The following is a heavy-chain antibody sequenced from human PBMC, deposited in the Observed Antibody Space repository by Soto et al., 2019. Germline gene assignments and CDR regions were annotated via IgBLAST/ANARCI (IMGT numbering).Heavy chain of an antibody. CDR2: INPNSGGT. V-gene: IGHV1-2*04. Sequence: ASVKVSCKASGYTFTGYYMHWVRPAPGQGLEWMGWINPNSGGTNYAQKFQGWVTMTRDTSISTAYMELSRLRSDDTAVYYCARSSSSPWGYYYYGMDVWGQGTTVTVSS. D-gene: IGHD6-6*01. CDR1: GYTFTGYY. CDR3: ARSSSSPWGYYYYGMDV. J-gene: IGHJ6*02.